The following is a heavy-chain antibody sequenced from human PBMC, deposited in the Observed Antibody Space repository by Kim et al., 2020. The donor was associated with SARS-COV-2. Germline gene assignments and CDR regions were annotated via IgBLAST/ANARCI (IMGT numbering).Heavy chain of an antibody. Sequence: GHTNYAQKFHGRVTLTTATSTSTVYMELRSLSPDDTAVFYCARDPTYSFDIWGQGTMVTVSS. CDR2: GHT. D-gene: IGHD3-10*01. J-gene: IGHJ3*02. V-gene: IGHV1-18*01. CDR3: ARDPTYSFDI.